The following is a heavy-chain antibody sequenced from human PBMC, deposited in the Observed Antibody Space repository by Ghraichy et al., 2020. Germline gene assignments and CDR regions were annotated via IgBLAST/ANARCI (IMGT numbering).Heavy chain of an antibody. D-gene: IGHD2-2*01. CDR2: IYYSGST. CDR1: GGSISSSSYY. Sequence: SETLSLTCTVSGGSISSSSYYWGWIRQPPGKGLEWIGSIYYSGSTYYNPSLKSRVTISVDTSKNQFSLKLSSVTAADTAVYYCARHRSTSPRRGLARVAFDPWGQGTLVTGSS. V-gene: IGHV4-39*01. CDR3: ARHRSTSPRRGLARVAFDP. J-gene: IGHJ5*02.